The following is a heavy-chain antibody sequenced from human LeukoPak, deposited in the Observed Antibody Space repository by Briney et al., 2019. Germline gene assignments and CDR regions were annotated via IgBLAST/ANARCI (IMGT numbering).Heavy chain of an antibody. CDR2: ISYDGSNK. D-gene: IGHD6-13*01. CDR3: ARPPTRSSSEYYFDY. J-gene: IGHJ4*02. CDR1: GFTFSSYA. Sequence: GGSLRLSCAASGFTFSSYAMHWVRQAPGKGLEWVAVISYDGSNKYYADSVKGRFTISRDNSKKTLYLQINSLRAEDTAVYYCARPPTRSSSEYYFDYWGQGTLVTVSS. V-gene: IGHV3-30-3*01.